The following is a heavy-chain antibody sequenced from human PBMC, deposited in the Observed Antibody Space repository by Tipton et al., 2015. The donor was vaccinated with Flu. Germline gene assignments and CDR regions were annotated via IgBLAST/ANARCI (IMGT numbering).Heavy chain of an antibody. J-gene: IGHJ4*02. CDR2: IKHDGSEK. D-gene: IGHD6-19*01. CDR1: RFTLSNYW. CDR3: AKVIPELVAGLDY. Sequence: SLRLSCLASRFTLSNYWMSWVRQAPGKGLEWVANIKHDGSEKYYVDSVKGRFTISTDNAKNSLYLQMSSLRAEDTAVYYCAKVIPELVAGLDYWGQGTLVTVSS. V-gene: IGHV3-7*01.